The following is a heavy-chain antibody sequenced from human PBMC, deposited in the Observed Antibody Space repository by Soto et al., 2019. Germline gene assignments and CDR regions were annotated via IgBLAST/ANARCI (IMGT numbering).Heavy chain of an antibody. V-gene: IGHV3-23*01. CDR1: GFTFSTYA. D-gene: IGHD2-15*01. CDR3: AKWRYCSGGTCYSDY. J-gene: IGHJ4*02. Sequence: GGSLRLSCAASGFTFSTYAMSWVRQAPGKGLEWVSAISSSGGTTYYADSVKGRFTISRDNAKNTLYLQMNSLRGEDTAVYYCAKWRYCSGGTCYSDYWGQGT. CDR2: ISSSGGTT.